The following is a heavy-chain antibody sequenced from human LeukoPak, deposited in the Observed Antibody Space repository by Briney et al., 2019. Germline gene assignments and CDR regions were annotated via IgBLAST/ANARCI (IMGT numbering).Heavy chain of an antibody. D-gene: IGHD4-11*01. Sequence: SETLSLTCTVSGGSISTYYWSWIRQPPGKGLEWIGYIYYSGSINYNPSLKSRVTISVDTSKNQFSLKLSSVTAADTAVYYCARDRDYLDAFDIWGQGTMVTVSS. J-gene: IGHJ3*02. CDR3: ARDRDYLDAFDI. V-gene: IGHV4-59*01. CDR2: IYYSGSI. CDR1: GGSISTYY.